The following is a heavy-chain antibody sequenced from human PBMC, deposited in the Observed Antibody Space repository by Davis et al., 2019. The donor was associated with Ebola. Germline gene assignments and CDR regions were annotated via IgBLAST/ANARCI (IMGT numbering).Heavy chain of an antibody. CDR1: GFTFSSYG. CDR3: AKDRSVVVVAATRPLDY. CDR2: ISYDGSNK. J-gene: IGHJ4*02. V-gene: IGHV3-30*18. Sequence: GESLKISCAAPGFTFSSYGMHWVRQAPGKGLEWVAVISYDGSNKYYADSVKGRFTISRDNSKNTLYLQMNSLRAEDTAVYYCAKDRSVVVVAATRPLDYWGQGTLVTVSS. D-gene: IGHD2-15*01.